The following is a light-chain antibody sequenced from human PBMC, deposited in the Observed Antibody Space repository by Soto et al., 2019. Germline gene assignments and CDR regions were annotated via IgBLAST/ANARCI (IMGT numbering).Light chain of an antibody. CDR2: EVS. CDR1: SSDVGGANY. V-gene: IGLV2-14*01. J-gene: IGLJ1*01. Sequence: QSALTQPASVSGSPGQSITISCTGTSSDVGGANYVSWYQQHPGKAPNLMIYEVSNRPSGGSNRFSGSKSGNTASLTISGLQAEDEAAYYCSSYTSSSTLVFGTGTKVTVL. CDR3: SSYTSSSTLV.